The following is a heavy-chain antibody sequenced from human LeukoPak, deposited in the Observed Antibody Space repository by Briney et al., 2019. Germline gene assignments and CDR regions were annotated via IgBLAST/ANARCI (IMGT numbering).Heavy chain of an antibody. CDR3: ARDYYDSSGYYYGGHDY. CDR1: GFTFSSYG. D-gene: IGHD3-22*01. J-gene: IGHJ4*02. V-gene: IGHV3-33*01. CDR2: IWYDGSNK. Sequence: PGRSLRLSCAASGFTFSSYGMHWVRQAQGKGLEWVAVIWYDGSNKYYADSVKGRFTISRDNSKNTLYLQMNSLRAEDTGVYYCARDYYDSSGYYYGGHDYWGQGTLVTVSS.